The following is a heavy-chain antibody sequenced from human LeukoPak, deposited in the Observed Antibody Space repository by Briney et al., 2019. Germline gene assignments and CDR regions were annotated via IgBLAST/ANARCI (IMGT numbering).Heavy chain of an antibody. V-gene: IGHV3-33*08. CDR2: IGSDGNKK. Sequence: GGSLRLSCAASGFTFSDYYMSWIRQAPGKGLEWVALIGSDGNKKYYADFVKGRFSISRDNSNNTLYLQMNSLGVEDTAVYYCARGRYSSSWKDYWGQGTLVTVSS. CDR3: ARGRYSSSWKDY. D-gene: IGHD6-13*01. CDR1: GFTFSDYY. J-gene: IGHJ4*02.